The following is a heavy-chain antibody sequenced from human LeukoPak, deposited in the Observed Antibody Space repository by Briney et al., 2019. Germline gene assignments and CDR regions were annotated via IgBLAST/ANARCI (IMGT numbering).Heavy chain of an antibody. J-gene: IGHJ4*02. CDR1: GFTFSSYG. Sequence: GGSLRLSCAASGFTFSSYGMSWVRQAPGKGLKWVSAIGGRYGSTYYADSVKGRFTISRDNSKNTLYVQMNSLRAEDTAVYYCAKGHYYGSGSLDYWGQGTLVTVSS. CDR3: AKGHYYGSGSLDY. D-gene: IGHD3-10*01. CDR2: IGGRYGST. V-gene: IGHV3-23*01.